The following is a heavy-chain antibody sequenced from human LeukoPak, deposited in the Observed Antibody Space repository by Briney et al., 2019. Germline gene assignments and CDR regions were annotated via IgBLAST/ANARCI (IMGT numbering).Heavy chain of an antibody. V-gene: IGHV3-21*01. J-gene: IGHJ4*02. CDR1: GFTFSSYS. CDR3: ASHGYSSGWYLTPSD. CDR2: ISSSSSYI. Sequence: GGSLRLSCAASGFTFSSYSMNWVRQAPGKGLEWVSSISSSSSYIYYADSVKGRFTISRDNAKNSLYLQMNSLRAEDTAVYYCASHGYSSGWYLTPSDWGQGTLVTVSS. D-gene: IGHD6-19*01.